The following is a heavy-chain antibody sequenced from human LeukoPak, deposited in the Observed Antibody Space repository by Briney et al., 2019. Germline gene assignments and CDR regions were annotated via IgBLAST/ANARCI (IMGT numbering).Heavy chain of an antibody. CDR3: ARELGGYFDY. D-gene: IGHD3-3*01. V-gene: IGHV3-33*01. Sequence: PGRSLRLSCAASGFTFSSYGMHWVRQAPGKGLEWVAVIWYDGSSKYYADSVKGRFTISRDNSKNTLYLQMNSLRAEDTAVYYCARELGGYFDYWGQGTLVTVSS. CDR1: GFTFSSYG. J-gene: IGHJ4*02. CDR2: IWYDGSSK.